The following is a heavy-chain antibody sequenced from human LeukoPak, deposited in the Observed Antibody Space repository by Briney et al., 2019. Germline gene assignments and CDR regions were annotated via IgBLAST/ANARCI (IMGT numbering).Heavy chain of an antibody. J-gene: IGHJ4*02. CDR3: ARRSASSLLFEQ. CDR2: IYHSESG. V-gene: IGHV4-4*02. D-gene: IGHD2-2*01. Sequence: SETLSLTCAVSGGXITSNDCWSWVRQSPVKGLEWIGEIYHSESGNYNPSLKSRVTLPIDKSKNQFSLKMNFVTAADTAVYYCARRSASSLLFEQWGQGTLVTVSS. CDR1: GGXITSNDC.